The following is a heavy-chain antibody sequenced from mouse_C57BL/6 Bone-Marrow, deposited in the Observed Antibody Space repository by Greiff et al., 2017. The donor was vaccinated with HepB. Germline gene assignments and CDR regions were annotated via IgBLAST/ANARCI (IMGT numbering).Heavy chain of an antibody. CDR2: ISNLAYSI. J-gene: IGHJ1*03. Sequence: EVKLVESGGGLVQPGGSLKLSCAASGFTFSDYGMAWVRQAPRKGPEWVAFISNLAYSIYYADTVTGRFTISRENAKNTLYLEMSSLRSEDTAMYYCARLSLPTTGYFDVWGTGTTVTVSS. CDR1: GFTFSDYG. CDR3: ARLSLPTTGYFDV. V-gene: IGHV5-15*01. D-gene: IGHD1-2*01.